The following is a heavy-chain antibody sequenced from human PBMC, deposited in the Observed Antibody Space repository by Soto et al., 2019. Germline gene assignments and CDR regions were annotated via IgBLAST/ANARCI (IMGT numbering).Heavy chain of an antibody. J-gene: IGHJ6*02. D-gene: IGHD2-21*01. CDR2: IGTAGDT. CDR1: GFTFSSYD. V-gene: IGHV3-13*01. CDR3: ARGIKGDLRSYYYYGMDV. Sequence: GGSLRLSCAASGFTFSSYDMHWVRQATGKGLEWVSAIGTAGDTYYPGSVKGRFTISRENAKNSLYLQMNSLRAGDTAVYYCARGIKGDLRSYYYYGMDVWGQGTTVTAP.